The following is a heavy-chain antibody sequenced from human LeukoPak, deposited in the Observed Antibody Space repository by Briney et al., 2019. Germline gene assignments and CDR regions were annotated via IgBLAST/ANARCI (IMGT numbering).Heavy chain of an antibody. CDR3: ARGPTVTAFYFDC. Sequence: SETLSLTCTVSGGSISSYYWSWIRQPPGKGLEWIGYIYYSGSTNYNPSLKSRVTISVDTSKSQFSLKLSSVTAADTAVYYCARGPTVTAFYFDCWGQGTLVTVSS. CDR1: GGSISSYY. D-gene: IGHD4-17*01. J-gene: IGHJ4*02. V-gene: IGHV4-59*01. CDR2: IYYSGST.